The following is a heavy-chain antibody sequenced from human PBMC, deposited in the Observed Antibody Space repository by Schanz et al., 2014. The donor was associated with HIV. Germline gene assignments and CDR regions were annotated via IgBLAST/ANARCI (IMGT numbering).Heavy chain of an antibody. CDR3: ANLVVAATDDAFDI. D-gene: IGHD2-15*01. CDR1: GFTFNFYS. CDR2: IWYDGSNK. Sequence: VQLVESGGGLVQPGGSLRLSCAASGFTFNFYSMNWVRQAPGKGLEWVAVIWYDGSNKYYADSVKGRFTISRDNSKNTLYLQMNSLRAEDTAVYYCANLVVAATDDAFDIWGQGTMVTVSS. V-gene: IGHV3-33*06. J-gene: IGHJ3*02.